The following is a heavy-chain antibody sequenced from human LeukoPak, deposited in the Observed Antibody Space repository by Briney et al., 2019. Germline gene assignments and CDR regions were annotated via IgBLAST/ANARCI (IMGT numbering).Heavy chain of an antibody. CDR1: GGSLSGYY. CDR3: ARWKGGSYYDFDY. Sequence: SETLSLTCAVYGGSLSGYYWSWIRQPPGKGLEWIGEINHSGSTNYNPSLKSRVTISVDTSKNQFSLKLSSVTAADTAVYYCARWKGGSYYDFDYWGQGTLVTVSS. V-gene: IGHV4-34*01. J-gene: IGHJ4*02. D-gene: IGHD1-26*01. CDR2: INHSGST.